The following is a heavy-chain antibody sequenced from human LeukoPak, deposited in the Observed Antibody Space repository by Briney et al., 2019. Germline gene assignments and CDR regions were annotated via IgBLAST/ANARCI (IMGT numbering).Heavy chain of an antibody. CDR2: INPSGGST. CDR3: ARGDYGGNSAERTPFDY. D-gene: IGHD4-23*01. CDR1: GYTFTSYY. J-gene: IGHJ4*02. Sequence: ASVKVSCKASGYTFTSYYMHWVRQAPGQGREWMGIINPSGGSTGYAQKFQGRVTMTRDTSTSTVYMELSSLRSEDTAVYYCARGDYGGNSAERTPFDYWGQGTLVTVSS. V-gene: IGHV1-46*01.